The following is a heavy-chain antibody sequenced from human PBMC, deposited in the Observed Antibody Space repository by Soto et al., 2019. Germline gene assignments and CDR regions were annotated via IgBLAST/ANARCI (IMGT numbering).Heavy chain of an antibody. CDR2: IIPIFGTA. CDR3: ARGYYDSSGYYLPTVYYYYYYGMDV. D-gene: IGHD3-22*01. V-gene: IGHV1-69*13. Sequence: GASVKVSCKASGGTFSSYAISWVRQAPGQGLEWMGGIIPIFGTANYAQKFQGRVTITADESTSTAYMELSSLRSEDTAVYYCARGYYDSSGYYLPTVYYYYYYGMDVWGQGTTVTVS. J-gene: IGHJ6*02. CDR1: GGTFSSYA.